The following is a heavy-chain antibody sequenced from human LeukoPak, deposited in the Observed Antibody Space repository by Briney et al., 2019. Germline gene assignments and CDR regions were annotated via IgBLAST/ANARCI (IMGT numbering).Heavy chain of an antibody. V-gene: IGHV3-30*02. D-gene: IGHD6-13*01. CDR1: GFTFSSYA. Sequence: GGSQRLSCAASGFTFSSYAMHWVRQAPSKGLEWVAFIRYDGSNKYYADSVKGRFTISRDNSKNTLYLQMNSLTAEDTAVYYCAKSTGIALRYYFDYWGQGTLVTVSS. CDR2: IRYDGSNK. CDR3: AKSTGIALRYYFDY. J-gene: IGHJ4*02.